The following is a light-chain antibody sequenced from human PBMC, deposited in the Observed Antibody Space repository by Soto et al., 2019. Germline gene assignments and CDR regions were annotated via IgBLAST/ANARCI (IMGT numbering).Light chain of an antibody. CDR3: QQGYSRPRT. Sequence: DIQLTQSPSSLSASVGDRVTITCRASQSISTSLNWYQQKPGKAPNLLIFTSSNLESGVPSRFSGSGSGTDFTLTISSLQPEDFATCFCQQGYSRPRTFGQGTKVEIK. V-gene: IGKV1-39*01. CDR2: TSS. CDR1: QSISTS. J-gene: IGKJ1*01.